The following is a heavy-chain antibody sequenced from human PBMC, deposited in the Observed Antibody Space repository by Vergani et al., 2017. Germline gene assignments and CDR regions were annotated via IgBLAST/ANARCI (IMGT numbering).Heavy chain of an antibody. D-gene: IGHD3-3*01. CDR3: TTEGRITIFGVVISSAFDI. V-gene: IGHV3-15*01. CDR2: IKSKTDGGTT. J-gene: IGHJ3*02. Sequence: EVQLVESGGGLVKPGGSLRLSCAASGFTFSNAWMSWVRQAPGKGLEWVGRIKSKTDGGTTDYAAPVKGRFTISRDDSKNTLYLQMNSLKTEDTAVYYCTTEGRITIFGVVISSAFDIWGQGTMVTVSS. CDR1: GFTFSNAW.